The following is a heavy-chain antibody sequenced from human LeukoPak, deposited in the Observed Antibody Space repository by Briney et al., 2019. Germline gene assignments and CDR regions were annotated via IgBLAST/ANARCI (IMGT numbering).Heavy chain of an antibody. Sequence: SETLSLTCAVYGGSFSGYYWSWIRQPPGKGLEWIGEINHSGSTNYNPSLKSRVTISVDTSKNQFSLKLSSVTAADTAVYYCARGPVGAFYVDYWGQGTLVTVSS. CDR1: GGSFSGYY. CDR2: INHSGST. V-gene: IGHV4-34*01. D-gene: IGHD3-10*01. J-gene: IGHJ4*02. CDR3: ARGPVGAFYVDY.